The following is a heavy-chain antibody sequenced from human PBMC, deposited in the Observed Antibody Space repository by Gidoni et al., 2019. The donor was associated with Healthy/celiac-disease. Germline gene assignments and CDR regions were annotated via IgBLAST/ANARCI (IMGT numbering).Heavy chain of an antibody. J-gene: IGHJ4*02. D-gene: IGHD3-16*02. Sequence: QVQLVESGGGVVQPGGSLRLSCAASGFTFSSYGMHWVRQAPGKGLEWGAFIRNDGSNKYYADSVKGRLTISRDKSKNKMYLQMNSLRAEDTAVYYCAKSIDGPQPMLSLQNWGQGTLVTVSS. CDR1: GFTFSSYG. V-gene: IGHV3-30*02. CDR3: AKSIDGPQPMLSLQN. CDR2: IRNDGSNK.